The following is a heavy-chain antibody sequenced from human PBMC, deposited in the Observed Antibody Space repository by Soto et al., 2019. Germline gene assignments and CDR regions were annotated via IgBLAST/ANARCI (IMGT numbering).Heavy chain of an antibody. CDR3: ARGSVVAAICYFDY. J-gene: IGHJ4*02. CDR2: IIPIFGTA. V-gene: IGHV1-69*01. CDR1: GGTFSSYA. Sequence: QVQLVQSGAEVKKPGSSVKVSCKASGGTFSSYAISWVRQAPGQRLEWMGGIIPIFGTANYAQKFQGRVTITADESTSTAYMELSSLRSEDTAVYYCARGSVVAAICYFDYWGQGTLVTVSS. D-gene: IGHD2-15*01.